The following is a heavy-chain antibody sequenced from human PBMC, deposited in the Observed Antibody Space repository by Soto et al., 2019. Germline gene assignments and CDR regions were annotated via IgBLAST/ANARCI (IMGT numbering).Heavy chain of an antibody. Sequence: PSQTVSLTCAISGDSVSSNSAAWNWIRQSPSRGLEWLGRTYYRSKWYNDYAVSVKSRITINPDTSKDQFSLQLNSVTPEDTAVYYCARDPPRAYYYDSSGYYYSPEPYYGMDVWGQGTTVTVSS. CDR1: GDSVSSNSAA. CDR2: TYYRSKWYN. CDR3: ARDPPRAYYYDSSGYYYSPEPYYGMDV. J-gene: IGHJ6*02. D-gene: IGHD3-22*01. V-gene: IGHV6-1*01.